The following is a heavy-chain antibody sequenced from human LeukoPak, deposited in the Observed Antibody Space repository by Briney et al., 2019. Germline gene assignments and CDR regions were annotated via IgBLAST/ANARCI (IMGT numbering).Heavy chain of an antibody. J-gene: IGHJ4*02. CDR1: GGSISSYY. V-gene: IGHV4-59*01. CDR3: ARVSPIAVAGLLFDY. CDR2: IYYSGST. D-gene: IGHD6-19*01. Sequence: SETLSLTCTVSGGSISSYYWSWIRQPPGKGLEWIGYIYYSGSTNYNPFLKSRVTISVDTSKNQFSLKLSSVTAADTAVYYCARVSPIAVAGLLFDYWGQGTLVTVSS.